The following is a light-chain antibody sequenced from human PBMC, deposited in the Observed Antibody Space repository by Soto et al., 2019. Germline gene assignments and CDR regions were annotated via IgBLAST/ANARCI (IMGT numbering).Light chain of an antibody. V-gene: IGLV1-44*01. CDR3: GAWDNSLKGWV. Sequence: QSVLTQPPSASGTPGQTVSISCSGTSSNMRTNTVNWYQHLPGTAPKLIIFSTTQRPSGVPARFSGSKSGTSASLAIGGLQPDDEAHYYCGAWDNSLKGWVFGGGTKLTVL. CDR1: SSNMRTNT. J-gene: IGLJ3*02. CDR2: STT.